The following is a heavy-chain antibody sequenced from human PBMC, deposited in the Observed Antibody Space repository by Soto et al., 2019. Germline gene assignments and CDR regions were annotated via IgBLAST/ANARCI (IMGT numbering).Heavy chain of an antibody. CDR3: ARVISSRDEYFDY. CDR2: IYYSGTT. J-gene: IGHJ4*02. D-gene: IGHD2-2*01. V-gene: IGHV4-59*12. Sequence: SETLSLTCTVSGGSISSYYWSWIRQPPGKGLEWIGYIYYSGTTNYNPSLKSRVTMSVDKPKNQFSLNLTSVTAADTAVYYCARVISSRDEYFDYWGQGTVVTVSS. CDR1: GGSISSYY.